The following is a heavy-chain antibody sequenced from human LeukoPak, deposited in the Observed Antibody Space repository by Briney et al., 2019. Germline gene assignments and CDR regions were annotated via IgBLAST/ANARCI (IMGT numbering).Heavy chain of an antibody. CDR2: ISWDGGST. J-gene: IGHJ6*03. V-gene: IGHV3-43D*03. CDR1: GFTFDDYA. D-gene: IGHD3-10*01. Sequence: GGSLRLSCAASGFTFDDYAMHWVRQAPGKGLEWVSLISWDGGSTYYADSVKGRFTISRDNSKNSLYLQMNSLRAEDTALYYCAKGTMVRGIDPSYYYYYYMDVWGKGTTVTVSS. CDR3: AKGTMVRGIDPSYYYYYYMDV.